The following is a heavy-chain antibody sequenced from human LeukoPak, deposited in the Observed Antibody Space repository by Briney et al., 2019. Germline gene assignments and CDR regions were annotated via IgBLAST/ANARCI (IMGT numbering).Heavy chain of an antibody. D-gene: IGHD2-2*01. Sequence: GASVRVACKASGYTFTSYAMHWVSQVSGQRLDWMDWINAANGNTKYSEKLKGRLTISRDTSATTVYMELTSLRSEDTALYYCARESFGSSRPSDYWGQGTLVTVSS. CDR1: GYTFTSYA. CDR2: INAANGNT. V-gene: IGHV1-3*01. J-gene: IGHJ4*02. CDR3: ARESFGSSRPSDY.